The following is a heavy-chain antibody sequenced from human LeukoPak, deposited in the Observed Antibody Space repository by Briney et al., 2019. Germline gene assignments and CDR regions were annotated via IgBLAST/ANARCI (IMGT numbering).Heavy chain of an antibody. J-gene: IGHJ4*02. V-gene: IGHV3-30*02. CDR1: GFTFSDYG. CDR2: IKCDGRRQ. CDR3: ARDIWDQETRYFDY. D-gene: IGHD1-26*01. Sequence: GGSLRLSCAASGFTFSDYGIHWVRQAPGKGLEWVAWIKCDGRRQYYADSAKGRFTISRDNSKKTVYLQANSLRAEDAAVYFCARDIWDQETRYFDYWGQGTLVTVSS.